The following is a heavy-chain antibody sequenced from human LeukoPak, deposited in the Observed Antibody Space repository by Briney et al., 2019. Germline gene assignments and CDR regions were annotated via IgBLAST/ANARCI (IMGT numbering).Heavy chain of an antibody. D-gene: IGHD3-22*01. J-gene: IGHJ4*02. CDR3: ARVAMIVAKPYDN. V-gene: IGHV3-9*01. CDR2: ISWNSGSI. CDR1: GFTFDDYA. Sequence: GRSLRLSCAASGFTFDDYAMHWVRQAPGKGLEWVSGISWNSGSIDYADSVKGRFTISRDSAKNALYLQMNSLRAEDTAVYYCARVAMIVAKPYDNWGQGTLVTVSS.